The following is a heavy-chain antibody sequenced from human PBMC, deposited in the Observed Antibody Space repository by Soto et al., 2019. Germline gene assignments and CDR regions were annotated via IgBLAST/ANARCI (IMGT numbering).Heavy chain of an antibody. Sequence: NPSETLSLTCAVSGGSMSSGNWWSWVRQPPGRGLEWIGEIYHSGSTNYNPSLKRRLTISVDKFKIQFSLKLSSVTAAGTAVYYCAIPAAGDFDFWGQGTLVTVSS. D-gene: IGHD6-13*01. CDR2: IYHSGST. V-gene: IGHV4-4*02. J-gene: IGHJ4*02. CDR3: AIPAAGDFDF. CDR1: GGSMSSGNW.